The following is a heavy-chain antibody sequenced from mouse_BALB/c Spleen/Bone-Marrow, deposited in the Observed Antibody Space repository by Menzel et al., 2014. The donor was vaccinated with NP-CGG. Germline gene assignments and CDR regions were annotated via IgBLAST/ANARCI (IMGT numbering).Heavy chain of an antibody. CDR1: GFTFSSYG. CDR3: ARGVDDYSWFAY. V-gene: IGHV5-6-3*01. CDR2: INRNGGTN. Sequence: EVKLVESGGGLVQPGGSLKLSCTASGFTFSSYGLSWVRQTLDKRLELVATINRNGGTNSYPDSVKGRFTISRDNAKNTLYLQMSSLKSEDTALYYCARGVDDYSWFAYWGQGTLVTVSA. D-gene: IGHD2-3*01. J-gene: IGHJ3*01.